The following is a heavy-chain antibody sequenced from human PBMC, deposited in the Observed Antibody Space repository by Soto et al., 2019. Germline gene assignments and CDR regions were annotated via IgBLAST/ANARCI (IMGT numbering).Heavy chain of an antibody. Sequence: PGESLKISCKGSGYSFTSYWIGWVRQMPGKGLEWMGIIYPGDSDTRYSPSFQGQVTISADKSISTAYLQWSSLKASDTAMYYCARHPYCGGDCYSYYFDYWGQGTLVTVSS. V-gene: IGHV5-51*01. CDR2: IYPGDSDT. CDR3: ARHPYCGGDCYSYYFDY. CDR1: GYSFTSYW. D-gene: IGHD2-21*02. J-gene: IGHJ4*02.